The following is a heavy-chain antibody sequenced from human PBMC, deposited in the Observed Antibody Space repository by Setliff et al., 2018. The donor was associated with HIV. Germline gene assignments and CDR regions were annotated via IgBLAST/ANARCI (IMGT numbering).Heavy chain of an antibody. CDR2: IYTSGST. D-gene: IGHD3-22*01. J-gene: IGHJ3*02. CDR3: AREYYYDSSGYHHDAFDI. CDR1: GGSISSGSYD. Sequence: SETLSLTCTVSGGSISSGSYDWSWIRQPAGKGLEWIGHIYTSGSTNYNPSLKSRVTISVDTSKNQFSLKLSSVTAADTAVYYCAREYYYDSSGYHHDAFDIWGQGTMVTVSS. V-gene: IGHV4-61*09.